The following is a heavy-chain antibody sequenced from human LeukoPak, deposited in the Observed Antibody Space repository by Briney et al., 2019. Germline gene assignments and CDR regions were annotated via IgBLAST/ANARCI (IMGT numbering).Heavy chain of an antibody. CDR3: AGGPRSITFDS. J-gene: IGHJ4*02. Sequence: GGSLRLSCAASGFTFSSYWLHWVRQTPGKGLVWVSLINGDGSSTSYADSVKGRFTISRDNARNTPYLQMNSLRAEDTALYYCAGGPRSITFDSWGQGTLVTVSS. V-gene: IGHV3-74*01. CDR1: GFTFSSYW. CDR2: INGDGSST. D-gene: IGHD3-10*01.